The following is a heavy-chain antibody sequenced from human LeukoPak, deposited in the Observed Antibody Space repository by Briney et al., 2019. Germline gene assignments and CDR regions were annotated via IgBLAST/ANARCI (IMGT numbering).Heavy chain of an antibody. CDR3: ARAQWRTYSYYYMDV. J-gene: IGHJ6*03. V-gene: IGHV3-23*03. D-gene: IGHD6-19*01. CDR1: GFTFSSYA. CDR2: IYSGGST. Sequence: GGSLRLSCAASGFTFSSYAMSWVRQAPGKGLEWISVIYSGGSTYYADSVKGRFTISRDDSKNTLYLQMNSLRAEDTAIYYCARAQWRTYSYYYMDVWGKGTTVTVSS.